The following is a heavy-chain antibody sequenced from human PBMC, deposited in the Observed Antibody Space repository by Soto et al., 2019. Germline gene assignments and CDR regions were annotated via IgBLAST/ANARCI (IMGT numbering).Heavy chain of an antibody. Sequence: SGPTLVNPTETLTLTCTVSGFSLSNARMGVSWIRQPPGKALEWLAHIFSNDEKSYSTSLKNRLTISKDTSKSQVVLTMTNMDPVDTATYYCARVRYSSSWYIYYGMDVWGQGTTVTVSS. D-gene: IGHD6-13*01. J-gene: IGHJ6*02. CDR2: IFSNDEK. CDR1: GFSLSNARMG. CDR3: ARVRYSSSWYIYYGMDV. V-gene: IGHV2-26*01.